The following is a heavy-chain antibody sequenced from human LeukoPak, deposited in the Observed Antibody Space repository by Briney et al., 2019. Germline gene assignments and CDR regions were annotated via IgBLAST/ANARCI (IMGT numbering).Heavy chain of an antibody. Sequence: SCKASGFTFTSSAMQRVRQAPGKGLEWVSSISSSSSYIYYADSVKGRFTISRDNAKNSLYLQMNSLRAEDTAVYYCARGKEYSSSCSDYWGQGTLVTVSS. CDR2: ISSSSSYI. D-gene: IGHD6-6*01. V-gene: IGHV3-21*01. CDR1: GFTFTSSA. J-gene: IGHJ4*02. CDR3: ARGKEYSSSCSDY.